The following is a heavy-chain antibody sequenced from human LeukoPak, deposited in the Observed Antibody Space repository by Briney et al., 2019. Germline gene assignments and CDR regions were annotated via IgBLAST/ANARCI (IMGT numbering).Heavy chain of an antibody. Sequence: SETLSLTCTVSGGSISSGTFYWSWIRQPAGKGLEWIGRIYSSGSTNYNPSLKSRVTISVDTSKNQFSLKLSSVTAADTAVYYCASDGRIQAVAGTGDFDYWGQGTLVTVSS. CDR2: IYSSGST. J-gene: IGHJ4*02. CDR3: ASDGRIQAVAGTGDFDY. CDR1: GGSISSGTFY. D-gene: IGHD6-19*01. V-gene: IGHV4-61*02.